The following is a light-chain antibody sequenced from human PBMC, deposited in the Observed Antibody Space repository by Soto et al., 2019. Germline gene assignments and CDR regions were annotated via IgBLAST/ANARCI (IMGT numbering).Light chain of an antibody. CDR2: EVN. CDR3: SSYAGSNRFE. CDR1: SSDVGGYNY. V-gene: IGLV2-8*01. Sequence: QSALTQPPSASGSPGQSVTISCTGTSSDVGGYNYVSWYQQHPGKAPKLIIYEVNKRPSGFPDRFSGSKSGNTASLTVSGLQAEYEADYYCSSYAGSNRFEVGGGTKLTVL. J-gene: IGLJ2*01.